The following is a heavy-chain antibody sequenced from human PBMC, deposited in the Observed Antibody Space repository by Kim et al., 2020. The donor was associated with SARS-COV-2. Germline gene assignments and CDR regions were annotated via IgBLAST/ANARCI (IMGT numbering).Heavy chain of an antibody. CDR3: ARLAAAGSYETYNWFDP. Sequence: GGSLRLSCAASGFTFSSYSMNWVRQAPGKGLEWVSYISSSSSTIYYADSVKGRFTISRDNAKNSLYLQMNSLRAEDTAVYYCARLAAAGSYETYNWFDPWGQGTLVTVSS. J-gene: IGHJ5*02. V-gene: IGHV3-48*04. D-gene: IGHD6-13*01. CDR2: ISSSSSTI. CDR1: GFTFSSYS.